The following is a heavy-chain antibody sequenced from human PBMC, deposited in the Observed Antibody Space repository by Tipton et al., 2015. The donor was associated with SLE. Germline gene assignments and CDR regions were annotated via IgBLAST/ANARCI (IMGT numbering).Heavy chain of an antibody. CDR3: ARDGVVTDAVDV. J-gene: IGHJ3*01. CDR1: GASVSTHY. CDR2: IYYSGNT. V-gene: IGHV4-59*02. D-gene: IGHD2-21*01. Sequence: TLSLTCSVSGASVSTHYWSWLRQPPGEGLQWIGYIYYSGNTNYNPSLKSRVTIVRDTSKNQVSLRLSAVTAADTAVYFCARDGVVTDAVDVWGEGAMVTVSS.